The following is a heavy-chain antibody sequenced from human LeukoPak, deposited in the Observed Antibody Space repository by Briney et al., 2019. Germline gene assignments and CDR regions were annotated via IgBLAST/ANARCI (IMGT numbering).Heavy chain of an antibody. CDR1: GFTFSSNS. D-gene: IGHD6-6*01. Sequence: GGSLRLSCAASGFTFSSNSMNWVRQAPGKGLEWVSYISSTGGTIYYADSMKGRFTISRDNSKNTLYLQMNSLRAEDTAVYYCARDESLWLEVEGKIAARPVYWGQGTLVTVSS. CDR2: ISSTGGTI. CDR3: ARDESLWLEVEGKIAARPVY. J-gene: IGHJ4*02. V-gene: IGHV3-48*01.